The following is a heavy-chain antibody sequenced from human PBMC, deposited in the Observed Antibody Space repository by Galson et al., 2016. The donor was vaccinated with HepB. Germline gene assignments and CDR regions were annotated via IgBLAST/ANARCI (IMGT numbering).Heavy chain of an antibody. CDR1: GVILSSYG. Sequence: SLRLSCAASGVILSSYGMHWVRQAPGKGLEWVASISYDGSNKYNEDSVKGRFTISRDNSKNTLYLQMNSLRAEDTAVYYRAKQRITTVTTRPSYFQHWGQGTLVTVSS. J-gene: IGHJ1*01. CDR3: AKQRITTVTTRPSYFQH. D-gene: IGHD4-17*01. CDR2: ISYDGSNK. V-gene: IGHV3-30*18.